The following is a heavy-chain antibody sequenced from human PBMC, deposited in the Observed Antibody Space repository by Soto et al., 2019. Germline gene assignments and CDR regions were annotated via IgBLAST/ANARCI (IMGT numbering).Heavy chain of an antibody. Sequence: GGSLRLSCAASGFTFSSYSMNWVRQAPGKGLEWVSSISSSSSYIYYADSVKGRFTISRDNAKNSLYLQMNSLRAEDTAVYYCARDGAVAGLIDYWGQGTLVTVS. CDR1: GFTFSSYS. CDR2: ISSSSSYI. J-gene: IGHJ4*02. D-gene: IGHD6-19*01. CDR3: ARDGAVAGLIDY. V-gene: IGHV3-21*01.